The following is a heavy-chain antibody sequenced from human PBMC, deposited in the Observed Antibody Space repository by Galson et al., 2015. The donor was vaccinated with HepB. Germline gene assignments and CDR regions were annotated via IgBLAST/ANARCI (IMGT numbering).Heavy chain of an antibody. V-gene: IGHV2-70*04. CDR2: IDWDDDK. Sequence: PALVKPTQTLTLTCTFSGFSLSTSGMRVSWIRQPPGKALEWLARIDWDDDKFYSTSLKTRLTISKDTSKNQVVLTMTNMDPVDTATYYCARTTITMVRGVIANYFDYWGQGTLVTVSS. CDR3: ARTTITMVRGVIANYFDY. J-gene: IGHJ4*02. CDR1: GFSLSTSGMR. D-gene: IGHD3-10*01.